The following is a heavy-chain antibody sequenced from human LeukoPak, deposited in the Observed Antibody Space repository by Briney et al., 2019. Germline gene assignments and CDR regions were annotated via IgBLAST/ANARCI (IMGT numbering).Heavy chain of an antibody. V-gene: IGHV3-23*01. CDR3: AKASDNWNYENWFDP. J-gene: IGHJ5*02. CDR2: ISGSGGST. CDR1: GFTFSNYA. Sequence: GGSLRLSCAASGFTFSNYAMSWARQAPGKGLEWVSGISGSGGSTYYADSVKGWFTISRDNSKNTLYLQMNSLRAEDTAVYYCAKASDNWNYENWFDPWGQGTLVTVSS. D-gene: IGHD1-7*01.